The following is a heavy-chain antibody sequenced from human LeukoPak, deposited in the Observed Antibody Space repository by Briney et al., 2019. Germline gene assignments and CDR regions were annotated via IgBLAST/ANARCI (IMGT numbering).Heavy chain of an antibody. CDR2: ISSSSSYI. J-gene: IGHJ3*02. Sequence: GGSLRLSCAASGFTFSSYTMNWVRQAPGKGLEWVSSISSSSSYIYYADSVKGRFTISRDNAKNSLYLQMNSLRAEDTAVYYCARSSSYGSGSYSPLRAFDIWGQGTMVTVSS. V-gene: IGHV3-21*01. CDR3: ARSSSYGSGSYSPLRAFDI. D-gene: IGHD3-10*01. CDR1: GFTFSSYT.